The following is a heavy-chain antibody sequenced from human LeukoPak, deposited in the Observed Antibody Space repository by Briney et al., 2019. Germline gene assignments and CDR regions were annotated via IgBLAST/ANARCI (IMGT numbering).Heavy chain of an antibody. CDR3: ARDRSSYGFDY. CDR2: IKQDGTEK. J-gene: IGHJ4*02. CDR1: GFTFSSYW. Sequence: QSGGSLRLSCAASGFTFSSYWMNWVRQAPGKGLEWVANIKQDGTEKYYVDSVKGRFTISRDNAKNSLYLQMNSLRAEDTAVYYCARDRSSYGFDYWGQGTLVTVSS. V-gene: IGHV3-7*01. D-gene: IGHD6-13*01.